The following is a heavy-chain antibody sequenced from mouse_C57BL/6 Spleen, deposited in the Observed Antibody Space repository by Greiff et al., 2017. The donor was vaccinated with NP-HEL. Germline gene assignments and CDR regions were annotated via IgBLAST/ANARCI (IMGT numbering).Heavy chain of an antibody. CDR2: IWTGGGT. Sequence: VQGVESGPGLVAPSQSLSITCTVSGFSLTSYAISWVRQPPGKGLEWLGVIWTGGGTNYNSALKSRLSISKDNSKSQVFLKMNSLQTDDTARYYCARGKDYYGQLYFDYWGQGTTLTVSS. J-gene: IGHJ2*01. CDR1: GFSLTSYA. V-gene: IGHV2-9-1*01. D-gene: IGHD1-1*01. CDR3: ARGKDYYGQLYFDY.